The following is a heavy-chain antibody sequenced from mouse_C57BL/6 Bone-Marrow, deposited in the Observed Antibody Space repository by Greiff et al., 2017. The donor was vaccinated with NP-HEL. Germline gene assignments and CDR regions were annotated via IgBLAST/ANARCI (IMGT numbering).Heavy chain of an antibody. CDR2: IWSGGST. V-gene: IGHV2-2*01. D-gene: IGHD2-3*01. J-gene: IGHJ4*01. CDR1: GFSLTSYG. Sequence: QVQLKESGPGLVQPSQSLSITCTVSGFSLTSYGVHWVRQSPGKGLEWLGVIWSGGSTDYNAAFISRLSISKDNSKSQVFFKMNSLQADDTAIYYCARIYDGYFYYAMDYWGQGTSVTVSS. CDR3: ARIYDGYFYYAMDY.